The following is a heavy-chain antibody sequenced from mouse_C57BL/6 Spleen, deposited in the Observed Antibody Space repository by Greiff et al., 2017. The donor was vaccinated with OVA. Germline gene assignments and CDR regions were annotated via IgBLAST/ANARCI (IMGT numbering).Heavy chain of an antibody. CDR2: ISYDGSN. Sequence: EVQVVESGPGLVKPSQSLSLTCSVTGYSITSGYYWNWIRQFPGNKLEWMGYISYDGSNNYNPSLKNRISITRNTSKNQFFLKLNSVTTEDTATYYCARDGGTGTRGFAYWGQGTLVTVSA. CDR3: ARDGGTGTRGFAY. D-gene: IGHD4-1*01. CDR1: GYSITSGYY. J-gene: IGHJ3*01. V-gene: IGHV3-6*01.